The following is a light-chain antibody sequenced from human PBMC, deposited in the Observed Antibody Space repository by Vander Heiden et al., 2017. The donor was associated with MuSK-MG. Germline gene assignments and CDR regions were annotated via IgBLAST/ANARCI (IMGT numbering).Light chain of an antibody. CDR3: KQSLQTLYT. CDR2: LGS. CDR1: QSLLHSNGYNY. Sequence: EIVMTQSPLSLPVTPGEPASISCRSSQSLLHSNGYNYLDWYLQKPGQSPQLLIYLGSNRASGVPDRFSGSGSGTDFTLKISRVEAEDVGVYYCKQSLQTLYTFGQGTKVRIK. J-gene: IGKJ2*01. V-gene: IGKV2-28*01.